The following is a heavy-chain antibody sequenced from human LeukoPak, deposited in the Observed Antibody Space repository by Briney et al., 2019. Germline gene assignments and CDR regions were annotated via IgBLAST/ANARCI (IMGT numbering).Heavy chain of an antibody. Sequence: SSETLSLTCTVSGGSISSSSYYWSSIRQPAGKGLEWIGRIYISGSTNYNPSLKSRVTMSVDTSKNQFSLKLSSVTAADTAVYYCARDRGTWNDDGFDYWGQGTLVTVSS. V-gene: IGHV4-61*02. CDR1: GGSISSSSYY. CDR2: IYISGST. J-gene: IGHJ4*02. CDR3: ARDRGTWNDDGFDY. D-gene: IGHD1-1*01.